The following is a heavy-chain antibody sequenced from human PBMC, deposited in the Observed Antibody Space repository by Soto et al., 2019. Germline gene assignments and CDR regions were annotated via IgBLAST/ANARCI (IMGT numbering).Heavy chain of an antibody. CDR3: AKNRKDYYGSGSRFDY. D-gene: IGHD3-10*01. CDR2: ISGSGGST. J-gene: IGHJ4*02. CDR1: GFTFSSYA. Sequence: GGSLRLSCAASGFTFSSYAMSWVRQAPGKGLEWVSAISGSGGSTYYADSVKGRFTIPRDNSKNTLYLQMNSLRAEDTAVYYCAKNRKDYYGSGSRFDYWGQGTLVTVSS. V-gene: IGHV3-23*01.